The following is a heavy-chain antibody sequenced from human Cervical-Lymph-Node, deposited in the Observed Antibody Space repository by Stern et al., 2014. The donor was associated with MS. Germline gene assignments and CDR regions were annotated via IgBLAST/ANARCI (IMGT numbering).Heavy chain of an antibody. V-gene: IGHV2-70*01. CDR1: GFSLTTTGMG. Sequence: QITLKESGPALVKPTQTLTLTCTFSGFSLTTTGMGVGWIRQPPGKALEWLALNDWEDEKYYNQYLKTRPTIPKDNSKNQVVHTMSNMDPVDTATYYCARSPRETYYYGVDVWGQGTTVTVSS. CDR2: NDWEDEK. J-gene: IGHJ6*02. CDR3: ARSPRETYYYGVDV.